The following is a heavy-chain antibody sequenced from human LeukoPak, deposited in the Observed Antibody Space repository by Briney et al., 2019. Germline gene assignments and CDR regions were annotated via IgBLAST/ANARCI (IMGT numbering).Heavy chain of an antibody. CDR3: ARDFHSGWYNY. CDR2: ISAYNGNT. J-gene: IGHJ4*02. CDR1: GYTFIGYY. V-gene: IGHV1-18*04. D-gene: IGHD6-19*01. Sequence: AVNVSFKASGYTFIGYYLYGMRRAPGQGLEGMGWISAYNGNTNYAQKLQGRVTMTTDTSTSTAYMELRSLRSDDTAVYYCARDFHSGWYNYWGQGTLVTVSS.